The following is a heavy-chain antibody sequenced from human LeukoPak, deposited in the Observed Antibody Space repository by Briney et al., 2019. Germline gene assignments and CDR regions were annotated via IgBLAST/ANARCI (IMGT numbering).Heavy chain of an antibody. D-gene: IGHD1-14*01. J-gene: IGHJ4*01. CDR3: VTAPNQDFFDY. Sequence: PSETLSLTCTVSGGSISGGSYYWSWIRQPAGKGLEWMGNIYKSGSTNYNPSLKSRLTISTDTSKNQFSFKLNFVTAADTALYYCVTAPNQDFFDYWGRGTLVTVSS. CDR2: IYKSGST. V-gene: IGHV4-61*09. CDR1: GGSISGGSYY.